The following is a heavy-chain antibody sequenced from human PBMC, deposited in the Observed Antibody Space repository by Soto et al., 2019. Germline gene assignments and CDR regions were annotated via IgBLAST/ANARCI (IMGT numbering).Heavy chain of an antibody. CDR2: IIPILGIA. J-gene: IGHJ6*02. D-gene: IGHD2-2*01. Sequence: QVQLVQSGAEVKKPGSSVKVSCKASGGTFSRYSITWVRQAPGHGLEWIGRIIPILGIARYAQTFQGRVTITADESTSTAFSELSSLRSDDTAVYYCAREDRDRETGLVPAAIDGMDVWGQGTTVTVSS. V-gene: IGHV1-69*08. CDR1: GGTFSRYS. CDR3: AREDRDRETGLVPAAIDGMDV.